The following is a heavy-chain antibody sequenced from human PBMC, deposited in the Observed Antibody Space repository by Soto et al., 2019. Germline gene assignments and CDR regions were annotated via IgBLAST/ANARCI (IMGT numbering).Heavy chain of an antibody. D-gene: IGHD2-8*01. CDR3: ARATIDIVLMVYALGTEGGLFDP. J-gene: IGHJ5*02. V-gene: IGHV1-18*01. Sequence: ASVKVSCKASGYTFTSYGISWVRQAPGQGLEWMGWISAYNGNTNYAQKLQGRVTMTTDTSTSTAYMELRSLRSDDTAVYYCARATIDIVLMVYALGTEGGLFDPWGQGTLVTVSS. CDR1: GYTFTSYG. CDR2: ISAYNGNT.